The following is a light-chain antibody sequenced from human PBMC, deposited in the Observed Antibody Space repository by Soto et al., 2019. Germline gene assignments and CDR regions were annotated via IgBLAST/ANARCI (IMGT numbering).Light chain of an antibody. CDR3: QQANSFPIT. CDR1: QTISSW. V-gene: IGKV1-12*01. CDR2: AAS. Sequence: DIQMTQSPSTLSGSVGDRVTITCRASQTISSWLAWYQQKPGKAPKLLIYAASSLQSGVPSRFSGSGSGADFTLTISSLQPEDFATYYCQQANSFPITFGQGTRLEIK. J-gene: IGKJ5*01.